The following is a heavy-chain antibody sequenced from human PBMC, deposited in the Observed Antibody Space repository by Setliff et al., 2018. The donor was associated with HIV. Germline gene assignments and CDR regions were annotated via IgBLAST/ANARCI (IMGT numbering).Heavy chain of an antibody. CDR1: GFTFSSYP. V-gene: IGHV3-23*01. J-gene: IGHJ4*02. D-gene: IGHD3-10*01. CDR2: ISGSGDNT. CDR3: AKEASLVRGDYFDY. Sequence: PGGSLRLSCAASGFTFSSYPMNWVRQAPGKGLEWVSSISGSGDNTYYADSVKGRFTISRDNSKNTLYLQMNRVRGEDTAIYYCAKEASLVRGDYFDYWGQGTLVTVSS.